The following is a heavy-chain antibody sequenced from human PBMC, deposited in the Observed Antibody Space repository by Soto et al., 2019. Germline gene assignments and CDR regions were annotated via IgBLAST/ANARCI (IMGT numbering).Heavy chain of an antibody. CDR1: GYTFTSVG. V-gene: IGHV1-18*01. J-gene: IGHJ3*02. Sequence: QVQLVQSGAEVKKPGDSVKVACKASGYTFTSVGSSSVRRAPGQGLEWMGWISAYNGNTTYAEDLQGRVTMTTDTSTSTAYMELRSLRSDDSAVYYCAIDHRGGTDEFEIWGQGTMVTVSS. CDR2: ISAYNGNT. D-gene: IGHD2-15*01. CDR3: AIDHRGGTDEFEI.